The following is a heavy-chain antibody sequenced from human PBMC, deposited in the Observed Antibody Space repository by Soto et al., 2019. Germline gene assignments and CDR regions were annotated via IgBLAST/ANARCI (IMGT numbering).Heavy chain of an antibody. CDR2: FDPEDGET. CDR3: ETSMTTVSSFDY. Sequence: GPSVKVSCKVSGYTLTELSMHWVRQAPGKGLEWMGGFDPEDGETIYAQKFQGRVTMTEDTSTDTAYMELSSLRSEDTAVYYCETSMTTVSSFDYWGQGNPVTVSS. J-gene: IGHJ4*02. V-gene: IGHV1-24*01. D-gene: IGHD4-17*01. CDR1: GYTLTELS.